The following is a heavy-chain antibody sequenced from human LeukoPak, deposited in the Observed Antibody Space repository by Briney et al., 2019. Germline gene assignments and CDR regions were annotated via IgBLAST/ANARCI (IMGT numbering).Heavy chain of an antibody. V-gene: IGHV1-18*01. D-gene: IGHD3-16*01. Sequence: RWASVKVSCKASGYTFTSYGITWVRQAPGQGLEWMGWISAYNGNTNYAQKPQGRVTMTTDTSTSTAYMELRSLRSDDTAVYYCARGRWGSYYFDHWGQGTLVTVSS. CDR2: ISAYNGNT. J-gene: IGHJ4*02. CDR1: GYTFTSYG. CDR3: ARGRWGSYYFDH.